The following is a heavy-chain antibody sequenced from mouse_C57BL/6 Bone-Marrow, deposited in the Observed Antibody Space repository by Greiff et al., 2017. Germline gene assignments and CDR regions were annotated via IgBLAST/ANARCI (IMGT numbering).Heavy chain of an antibody. CDR1: GFSFNTYA. J-gene: IGHJ3*01. CDR3: LRQGRDCDGFAY. CDR2: IRRKSNNYAT. Sequence: EVQLVESGGGLVQPKGSLKLSCAASGFSFNTYAMNWVRQAPGKGLEWVARIRRKSNNYATYYADSVKDRFTISRDDSESRLYLQMNHLRTEDTAMYYCLRQGRDCDGFAYWGQGTLVTVSA. V-gene: IGHV10-1*01.